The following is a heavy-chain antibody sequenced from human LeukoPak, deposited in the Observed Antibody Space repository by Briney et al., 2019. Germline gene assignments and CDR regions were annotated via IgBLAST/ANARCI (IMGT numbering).Heavy chain of an antibody. CDR3: ARYGSGD. D-gene: IGHD3-10*01. V-gene: IGHV4-38-2*02. Sequence: KASETLSLTCTVSGYSINDGHYWGWIRQPPGKGLEWIGSIYHSGSTYDSPSLKSRVTMSVDTSKNQFSLKLSSVTVADTAVYYCARYGSGDWGQGTLVTVSS. CDR2: IYHSGST. CDR1: GYSINDGHY. J-gene: IGHJ4*02.